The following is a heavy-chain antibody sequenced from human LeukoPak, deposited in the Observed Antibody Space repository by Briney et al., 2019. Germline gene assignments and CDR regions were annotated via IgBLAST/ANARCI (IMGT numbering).Heavy chain of an antibody. D-gene: IGHD6-19*01. CDR2: IRSKANSYAT. Sequence: PGGSLRLSCAASGFTFSGFAMHWVRQASGKGLEWVGRIRSKANSYATAYAASVKGRFTISRDDSKNTAYLQMNSLKTEDTAVYYCAKDEGGAVAGTFDYWGQGTLVTVSS. J-gene: IGHJ4*02. CDR1: GFTFSGFA. V-gene: IGHV3-73*01. CDR3: AKDEGGAVAGTFDY.